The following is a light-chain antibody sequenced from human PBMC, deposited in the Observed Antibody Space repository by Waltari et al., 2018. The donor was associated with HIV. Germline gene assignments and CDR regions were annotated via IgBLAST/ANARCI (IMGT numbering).Light chain of an antibody. CDR1: DLGSKS. CDR3: QVWDSSSHHWV. CDR2: HDS. V-gene: IGLV3-21*02. Sequence: SYVLTQPPSVSVAPGQTARITCGGNDLGSKSVHWYRQKPGQAPVVVVYHDSGRPAGIPERFSGSNSGNTATLTLSRVEAGDEADYYCQVWDSSSHHWVFGGGTKLTVL. J-gene: IGLJ3*02.